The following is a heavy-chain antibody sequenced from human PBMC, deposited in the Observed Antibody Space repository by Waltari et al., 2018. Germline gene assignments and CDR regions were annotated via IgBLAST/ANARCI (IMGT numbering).Heavy chain of an antibody. CDR3: ARDNNARGSYYYYPMDV. D-gene: IGHD2-8*01. CDR2: INPETGGT. J-gene: IGHJ6*02. V-gene: IGHV1-2*02. CDR1: GYTFTGHS. Sequence: QVQLVQSGAEVKKPGASVKVSCKSSGYTFTGHSIHWVRQAPGQGLECVGWINPETGGTSYARKFQGRVTMTRDTSTRTAYMELKRLTKDDTAVYYCARDNNARGSYYYYPMDVWGQGTTVTVSS.